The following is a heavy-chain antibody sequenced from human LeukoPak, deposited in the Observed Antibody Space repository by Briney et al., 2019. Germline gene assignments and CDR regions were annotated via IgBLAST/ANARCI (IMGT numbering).Heavy chain of an antibody. CDR3: AREASGGTFDY. Sequence: GGSLRLSCAASGFTFSNYWMHWVRQAPGKGLVWVSRINSDGINTSYADSVKGRFTISRDNAKNTLNLQMNSLRAEDTAIYYCAREASGGTFDYWGQGTLVTVSS. J-gene: IGHJ4*02. CDR1: GFTFSNYW. D-gene: IGHD3-10*01. V-gene: IGHV3-74*01. CDR2: INSDGINT.